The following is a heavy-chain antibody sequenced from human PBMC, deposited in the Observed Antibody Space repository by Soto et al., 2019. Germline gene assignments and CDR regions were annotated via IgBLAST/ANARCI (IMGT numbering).Heavy chain of an antibody. D-gene: IGHD6-13*01. J-gene: IGHJ1*01. CDR2: ISGGGSTT. CDR3: ARDQAAGGTISRYFQD. V-gene: IGHV3-23*01. Sequence: EVQLLESGGGLVQPEGSLRLSCEASGFTFSSYAMSWVRQAPGKGPEWVSGISGGGSTTYYADSVKGRFTISRDNSKNTLYLQVNSLRAEDTAVYYCARDQAAGGTISRYFQDWGQGTLVTVSS. CDR1: GFTFSSYA.